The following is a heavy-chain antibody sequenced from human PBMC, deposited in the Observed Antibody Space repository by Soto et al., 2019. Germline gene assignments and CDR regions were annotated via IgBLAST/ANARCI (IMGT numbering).Heavy chain of an antibody. J-gene: IGHJ4*02. Sequence: GGSLRLSCAASGFTFSDYYMSWIRRAPGKGLEWVSYISSSDSIIYYSDSVKGRFIISRDNAKNSLYLQMNSLRAEDTAVYYCARDLGYYDSSGYFDYWGQGTLVTV. CDR3: ARDLGYYDSSGYFDY. V-gene: IGHV3-11*01. D-gene: IGHD3-22*01. CDR1: GFTFSDYY. CDR2: ISSSDSII.